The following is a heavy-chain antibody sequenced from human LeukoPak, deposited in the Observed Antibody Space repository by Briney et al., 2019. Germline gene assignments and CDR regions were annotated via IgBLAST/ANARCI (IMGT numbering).Heavy chain of an antibody. CDR1: GGSISPSY. Sequence: PSETLSLTCTVSGGSISPSYWTWIRQPPGEGLEWIGEINHSGSTNYNPSLKSRVTISVDTSKNQFSLKLSSVTAADTAVYYCGRVPDNYYYYGMDVWGQGTTVTVSS. CDR2: INHSGST. V-gene: IGHV4-34*01. D-gene: IGHD1-14*01. J-gene: IGHJ6*02. CDR3: GRVPDNYYYYGMDV.